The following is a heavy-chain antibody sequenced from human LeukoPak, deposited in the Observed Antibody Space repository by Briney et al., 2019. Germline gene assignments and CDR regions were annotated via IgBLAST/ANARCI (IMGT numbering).Heavy chain of an antibody. D-gene: IGHD5-18*01. CDR1: GFTFSFSNYG. CDR2: IKQDGSEK. J-gene: IGHJ4*02. CDR3: ARDGGYSYGTPFDY. V-gene: IGHV3-7*01. Sequence: GGSLRLSCAASGFTFSFSNYGMNWVRQAPGKGLEWVANIKQDGSEKYYVDSVKGRFTISRDNAKNSLYLQMNSLRAEDTAVYYCARDGGYSYGTPFDYWGQGTLVTVSS.